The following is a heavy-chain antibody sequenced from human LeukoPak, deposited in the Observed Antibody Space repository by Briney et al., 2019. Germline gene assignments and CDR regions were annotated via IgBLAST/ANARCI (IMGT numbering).Heavy chain of an antibody. CDR2: IYYSGSY. Sequence: SETLSLTCLVSVCCIRSSSYYWRCTREPPGKALEWIGSIYYSGSYYYYPSLKSRVTISVDTSKNEFSLKLRSVTAAATAVYYCATDEASGYCRSTSCYTVRWFDPWGQGTLVTVSS. CDR3: ATDEASGYCRSTSCYTVRWFDP. CDR1: VCCIRSSSYY. V-gene: IGHV4-39*07. D-gene: IGHD2-2*02. J-gene: IGHJ5*02.